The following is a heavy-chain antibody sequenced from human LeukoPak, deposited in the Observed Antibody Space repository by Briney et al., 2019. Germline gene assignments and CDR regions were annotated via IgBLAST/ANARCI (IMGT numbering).Heavy chain of an antibody. J-gene: IGHJ4*02. CDR2: IYHSGST. Sequence: PSETLSLTCTVSGGSISSYYWGWIRQPPGKGLEWIGSIYHSGSTYYNPSLKSRVTISVDTSKNQFSLKLSSVTAADTAVYYCARGRYSGSYLYFDYWGQGTLVTVSS. CDR3: ARGRYSGSYLYFDY. D-gene: IGHD1-26*01. V-gene: IGHV4-38-2*02. CDR1: GGSISSYY.